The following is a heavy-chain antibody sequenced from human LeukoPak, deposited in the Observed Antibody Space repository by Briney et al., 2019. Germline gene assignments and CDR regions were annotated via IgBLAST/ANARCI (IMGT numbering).Heavy chain of an antibody. D-gene: IGHD6-13*01. CDR2: IDWDDDK. CDR3: ARIVWGQQLVPPLYYYYGMDV. Sequence: SGPTLVNPTQTLTLTCTFSGFSLSTSGMCVSWIRQPPGKALDWLARIDWDDDKYYSTSLKTRLTISKDTSKNQVVLTMTNMDPVDTATYYCARIVWGQQLVPPLYYYYGMDVWGQGTTVTVSS. CDR1: GFSLSTSGMC. J-gene: IGHJ6*02. V-gene: IGHV2-70*11.